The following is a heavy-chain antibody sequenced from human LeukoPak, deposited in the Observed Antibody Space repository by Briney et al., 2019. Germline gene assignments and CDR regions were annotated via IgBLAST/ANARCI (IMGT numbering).Heavy chain of an antibody. D-gene: IGHD3-3*01. V-gene: IGHV3-30-3*01. CDR3: ARFFWSGFGPRPGMDV. J-gene: IGHJ6*02. CDR1: GFTFSSYA. Sequence: GGSLRLSCAASGFTFSSYALHWVRQAPGKGLEWVAVITYDGSNKYYADSVKGRFTISRDNSKNTLYLQMNSLRAEDTAVYYCARFFWSGFGPRPGMDVWGQGTTVTVSS. CDR2: ITYDGSNK.